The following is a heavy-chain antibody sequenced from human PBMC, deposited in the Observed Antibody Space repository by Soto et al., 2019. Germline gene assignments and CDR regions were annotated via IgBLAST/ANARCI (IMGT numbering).Heavy chain of an antibody. J-gene: IGHJ6*02. CDR3: AKDWALENQTPYGMDV. Sequence: EMQLLESGGGLGQPGGSLRLSCVASPITVYNFAAMSWVRQTPERGLEWVSTISGRGDHRYYADSVKGRFTISRDNSKNRLYLQMDGLRVDDTAVYYCAKDWALENQTPYGMDVWGQGTTVTV. CDR2: ISGRGDHR. D-gene: IGHD2-2*01. V-gene: IGHV3-23*01. CDR1: PITVYNFAA.